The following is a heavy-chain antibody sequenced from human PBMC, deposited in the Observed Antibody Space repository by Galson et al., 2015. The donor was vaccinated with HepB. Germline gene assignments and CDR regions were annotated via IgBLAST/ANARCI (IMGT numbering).Heavy chain of an antibody. CDR3: ARHRPLIAVDEYYFDY. V-gene: IGHV4-39*01. CDR1: GGSISSSSYY. CDR2: IYYSGST. J-gene: IGHJ4*02. D-gene: IGHD6-19*01. Sequence: ETLSLTCTVSGGSISSSSYYWGWIRQPPGKGLEWIGSIYYSGSTYYNPSLKSRVTISVDTSKNQFSLKLSSVTAADTAVYYCARHRPLIAVDEYYFDYWGQGTLVTVSS.